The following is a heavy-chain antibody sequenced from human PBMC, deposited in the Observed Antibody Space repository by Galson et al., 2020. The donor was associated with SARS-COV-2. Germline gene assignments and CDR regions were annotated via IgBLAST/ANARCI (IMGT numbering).Heavy chain of an antibody. Sequence: GGSLRLSCAASGFTFSSYAMSWVRQAPGKGLEWVSGISGSGVTTYYADSVKGRFTISRDNSKNTMYLQMNSLRAEDTAVYYCAKWETRYYDILTGYYGIDYYYYYGMDVWGQGTTVTVS. J-gene: IGHJ6*02. D-gene: IGHD3-9*01. CDR3: AKWETRYYDILTGYYGIDYYYYYGMDV. CDR1: GFTFSSYA. CDR2: ISGSGVTT. V-gene: IGHV3-23*01.